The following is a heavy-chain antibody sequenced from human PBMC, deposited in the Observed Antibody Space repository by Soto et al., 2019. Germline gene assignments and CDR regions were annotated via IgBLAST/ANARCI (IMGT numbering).Heavy chain of an antibody. CDR1: GYTFTSYG. CDR2: ISAYNGNT. D-gene: IGHD4-17*01. J-gene: IGHJ3*02. Sequence: WASVKVSCKASGYTFTSYGISWVRQATGQGLEWMGWISAYNGNTNYAQKLQGRVTMTTDTSTSTAYMELRSLRSDDTAVYYCARTGVLYGGNSGSHAFDIWGQGTMVTVSS. CDR3: ARTGVLYGGNSGSHAFDI. V-gene: IGHV1-18*04.